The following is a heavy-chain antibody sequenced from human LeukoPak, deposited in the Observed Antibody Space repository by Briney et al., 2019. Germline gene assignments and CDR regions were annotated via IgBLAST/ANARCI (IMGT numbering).Heavy chain of an antibody. J-gene: IGHJ4*02. D-gene: IGHD3-16*01. CDR2: ISSSTSTI. CDR1: GFTFSSYS. Sequence: PGGSLRLSCAASGFTFSSYSMNWVRQAPGKGLEWISYISSSTSTIYYADSVKGRFTISRDNAKNSLYLQMNSLRAEDTAVYYCARSVYQPDFDYWGQGTLVTVSS. V-gene: IGHV3-48*01. CDR3: ARSVYQPDFDY.